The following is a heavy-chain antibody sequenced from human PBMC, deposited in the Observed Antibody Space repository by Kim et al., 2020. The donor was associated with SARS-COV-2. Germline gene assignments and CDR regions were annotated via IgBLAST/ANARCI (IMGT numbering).Heavy chain of an antibody. CDR3: TTDDPPYDYVWGSYRYGDY. Sequence: GGSLRLSCAASGFTFSNAWMSWVRQAPGKGLEWVGRIKSKTDGGTTDYAAPVKGRFTISRDDSKNTLYLQMNSLKTEDTAVYYCTTDDPPYDYVWGSYRYGDYWGQGTLVTVSS. J-gene: IGHJ4*02. CDR2: IKSKTDGGTT. V-gene: IGHV3-15*01. CDR1: GFTFSNAW. D-gene: IGHD3-16*02.